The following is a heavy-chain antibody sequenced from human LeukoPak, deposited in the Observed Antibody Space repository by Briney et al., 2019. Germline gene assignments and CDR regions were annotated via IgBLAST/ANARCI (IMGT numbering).Heavy chain of an antibody. CDR1: GFMFSSNG. Sequence: GRSLRLSCAASGFMFSSNGMHWVRQAPGKGLEWVAVIWHDGSNKYYSDPVKGRFTISRDNSKNTLYLQMNSLRVEDTAVYYCARDGSSGYLHFDYWGQGTLVTVSS. V-gene: IGHV3-33*01. D-gene: IGHD3-22*01. CDR3: ARDGSSGYLHFDY. J-gene: IGHJ4*02. CDR2: IWHDGSNK.